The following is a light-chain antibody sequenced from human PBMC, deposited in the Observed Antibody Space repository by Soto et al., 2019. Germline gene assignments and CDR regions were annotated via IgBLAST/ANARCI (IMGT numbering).Light chain of an antibody. CDR2: EVS. CDR1: SSDVGGYNY. CDR3: NSYTSNNTYV. J-gene: IGLJ1*01. V-gene: IGLV2-8*01. Sequence: QSALTQPPSASGSPGQSVTISCTGTSSDVGGYNYVSWYQQHPGKAPKLIIYEVSKRPSGVPDRFSGSKSGSTASLTVSGLQAEDEADYYCNSYTSNNTYVFGTGTKVTVL.